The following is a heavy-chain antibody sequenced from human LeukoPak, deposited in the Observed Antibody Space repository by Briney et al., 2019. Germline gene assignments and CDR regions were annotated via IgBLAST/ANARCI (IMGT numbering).Heavy chain of an antibody. J-gene: IGHJ3*02. Sequence: GGSLRLSCAASGFTFKKTWMTWVRQAPGKGLEWVANINDDGKQTKHVDSVKGRFPISRDNARHLLYPKKNTQSADDTAVYYCTRDDGYNRFYIWGQGTMVTVSS. CDR1: GFTFKKTW. V-gene: IGHV3-7*01. D-gene: IGHD5-24*01. CDR2: INDDGKQT. CDR3: TRDDGYNRFYI.